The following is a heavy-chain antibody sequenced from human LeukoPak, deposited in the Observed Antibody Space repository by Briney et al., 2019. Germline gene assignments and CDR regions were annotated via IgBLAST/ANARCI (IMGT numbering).Heavy chain of an antibody. J-gene: IGHJ4*02. CDR3: AREPLRGYSGYDFAY. CDR2: IIPIFGTA. Sequence: SVKVSCKASGGTFSSYAISWVRQAPGQGLEWMGGIIPIFGTANYAQKFQGRVTITADESTSTAYMELSSLRSEDTAVYYCAREPLRGYSGYDFAYWGQGTLVTVSS. V-gene: IGHV1-69*13. D-gene: IGHD5-12*01. CDR1: GGTFSSYA.